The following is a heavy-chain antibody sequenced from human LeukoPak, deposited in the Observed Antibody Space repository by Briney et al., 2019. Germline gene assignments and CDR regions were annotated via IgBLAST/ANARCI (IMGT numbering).Heavy chain of an antibody. CDR2: INYSGST. D-gene: IGHD3-10*01. J-gene: IGHJ4*02. Sequence: SETLCLTCTVSGGSISSSSHFWSWLRQPPGKGLEWIASINYSGSTYYNPSLKSRVTISVDTSKNQFSLKLSSVTAADTAVFYCVRYVVSGSGIYYFDYWGQGTLVTVSS. CDR1: GGSISSSSHF. CDR3: VRYVVSGSGIYYFDY. V-gene: IGHV4-39*01.